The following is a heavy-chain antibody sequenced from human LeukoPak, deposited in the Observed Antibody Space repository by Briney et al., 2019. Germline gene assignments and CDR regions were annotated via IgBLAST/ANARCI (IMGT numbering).Heavy chain of an antibody. CDR2: IYHSGST. J-gene: IGHJ4*02. CDR3: ARDLPAASYSGSYY. CDR1: GGSISSSNW. D-gene: IGHD1-26*01. V-gene: IGHV4-4*02. Sequence: SGTLSLTCAVSGGSISSSNWWSWVRQPPGKGLEWIGEIYHSGSTNYNPSLKSRVTISVDKSKNQFSLKLSSVTAADTAVYYCARDLPAASYSGSYYWGQGTLVTVSS.